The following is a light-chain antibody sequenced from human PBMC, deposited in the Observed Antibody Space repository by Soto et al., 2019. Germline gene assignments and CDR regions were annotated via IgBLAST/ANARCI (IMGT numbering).Light chain of an antibody. CDR3: QQYNNWPLWT. CDR1: QSVSSN. CDR2: GAS. J-gene: IGKJ1*01. V-gene: IGKV3-15*01. Sequence: EIVMTQSPATLSVSPGERATLSCRASQSVSSNLAWYQQKPGQAPRLLIYGASTRATGIPARFSGSASGTEFTLTISSLQSEDFAVYYCQQYNNWPLWTFGHGAKVDIK.